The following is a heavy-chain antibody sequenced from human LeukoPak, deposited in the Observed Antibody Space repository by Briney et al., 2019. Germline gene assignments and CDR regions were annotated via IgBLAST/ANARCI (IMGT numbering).Heavy chain of an antibody. V-gene: IGHV1-18*01. CDR3: ARDRGVPNWFDP. J-gene: IGHJ5*02. CDR1: GYTFTSYG. CDR2: ISAYNGNT. D-gene: IGHD3-10*01. Sequence: VASVKASCTASGYTFTSYGISWVRQAPGQGLEWMGWISAYNGNTNYAQKLQGRVTMTTDTSTSTAYMELRSLRSDDTAVYYCARDRGVPNWFDPWGQGTLVTVSS.